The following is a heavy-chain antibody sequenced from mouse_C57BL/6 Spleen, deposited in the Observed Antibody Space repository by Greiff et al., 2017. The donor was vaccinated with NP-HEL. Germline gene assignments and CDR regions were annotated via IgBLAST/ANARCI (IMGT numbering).Heavy chain of an antibody. CDR1: GYTFTSYW. CDR3: ARRELLRYWYFDV. D-gene: IGHD1-1*01. J-gene: IGHJ1*03. V-gene: IGHV1-69*01. CDR2: IDPSDSYT. Sequence: QVQLKQPGAELVMPGASVKLSCKASGYTFTSYWMHWVKQRPGQGLEWIGEIDPSDSYTNYNQKFKGKSTLTVDKSSSTAYMQLSSLTSEDSAFYYCARRELLRYWYFDVWGTGTTVTVSS.